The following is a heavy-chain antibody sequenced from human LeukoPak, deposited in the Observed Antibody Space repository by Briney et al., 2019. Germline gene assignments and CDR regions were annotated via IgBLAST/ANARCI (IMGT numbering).Heavy chain of an antibody. CDR3: AKDQIAVAGTRDYNWLDP. CDR2: ISGSGGST. J-gene: IGHJ5*02. V-gene: IGHV3-23*01. Sequence: PGGSLRLSCAASGFTFSSYSMNWVRQAPGKGLEWVSAISGSGGSTYYTNSVKGRFTISRDNSKNTLYLQIHSLRAEDTAVYYCAKDQIAVAGTRDYNWLDPWGQGTLVTVSS. CDR1: GFTFSSYS. D-gene: IGHD6-19*01.